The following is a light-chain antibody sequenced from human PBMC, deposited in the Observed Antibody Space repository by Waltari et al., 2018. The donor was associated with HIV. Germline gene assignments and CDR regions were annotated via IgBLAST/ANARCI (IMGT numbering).Light chain of an antibody. Sequence: QSALPQPASVSGSPGQSITISCTGTSSDVGRYKYVSWYQQHPGKAPKLIVYEVSNRPSGVSNRFSGSKSGNTASLTISGLQAEDEADYYCSSYTGSSTLWVFGGGTKLTVL. CDR3: SSYTGSSTLWV. CDR2: EVS. CDR1: SSDVGRYKY. J-gene: IGLJ3*02. V-gene: IGLV2-14*01.